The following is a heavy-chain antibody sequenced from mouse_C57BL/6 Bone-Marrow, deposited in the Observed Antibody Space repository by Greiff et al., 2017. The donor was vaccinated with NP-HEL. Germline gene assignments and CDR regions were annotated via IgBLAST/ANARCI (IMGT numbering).Heavy chain of an antibody. D-gene: IGHD2-5*01. CDR2: INPSSGYT. J-gene: IGHJ4*01. CDR3: ARPYSNYFYAMDY. V-gene: IGHV1-7*01. Sequence: VKLLESGAELAKPGASVKLSCKASGYTFTSYWMHWVKQRPGQGLEWIGYINPSSGYTKYNQKFKDKATLTADKSSSTAYMQLSSLTYEDSAVYYCARPYSNYFYAMDYWGQGTSVTVSS. CDR1: GYTFTSYW.